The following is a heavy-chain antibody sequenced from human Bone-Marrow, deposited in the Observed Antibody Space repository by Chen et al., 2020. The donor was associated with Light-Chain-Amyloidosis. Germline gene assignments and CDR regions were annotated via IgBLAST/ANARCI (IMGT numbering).Heavy chain of an antibody. CDR2: IYHNGNT. D-gene: IGHD3-22*01. V-gene: IGHV4-31*02. Sequence: VQLQESGPGLVNESQTLSLTCGVPGGPIGGNNHYWSWIRWHPEKGLEWIGYIYHNGNTYFNPLLRSRLVMSVDTSENQFSLSLRSVTAADSAVYYCARAEDSSGYMDFWGPGTLVTVSS. J-gene: IGHJ4*02. CDR3: ARAEDSSGYMDF. CDR1: GGPIGGNNHY.